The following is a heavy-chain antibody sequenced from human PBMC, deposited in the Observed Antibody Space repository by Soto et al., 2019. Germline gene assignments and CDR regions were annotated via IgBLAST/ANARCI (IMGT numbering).Heavy chain of an antibody. CDR3: ANHDSGGSSLKNGDY. CDR1: GFTFSNFP. V-gene: IGHV3-23*01. J-gene: IGHJ4*02. CDR2: ISGSGGGT. Sequence: EVQLLESGGGLVQPGGSLGLSCAASGFTFSNFPMSWVRQAPGKGLEWVTAISGSGGGTYYADSVKGRFTVSRDNSKNALYLQMNSLRAEDTAGYYCANHDSGGSSLKNGDYWGQGTLVTVSS. D-gene: IGHD2-15*01.